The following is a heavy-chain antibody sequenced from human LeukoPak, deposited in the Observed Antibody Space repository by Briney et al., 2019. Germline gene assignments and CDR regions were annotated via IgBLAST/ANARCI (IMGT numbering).Heavy chain of an antibody. CDR1: GGSISSYY. CDR2: IYYSGST. V-gene: IGHV4-59*01. D-gene: IGHD2-2*01. Sequence: SETLSLTCTVSGGSISSYYWSWIRQPPGRGLEWIGYIYYSGSTNYNPSLKSRVTISIDMSKNQFSLKLSSVTAADTAVYYCPRVLVVPAGNWFDPWGQGTLVTVSS. J-gene: IGHJ5*02. CDR3: PRVLVVPAGNWFDP.